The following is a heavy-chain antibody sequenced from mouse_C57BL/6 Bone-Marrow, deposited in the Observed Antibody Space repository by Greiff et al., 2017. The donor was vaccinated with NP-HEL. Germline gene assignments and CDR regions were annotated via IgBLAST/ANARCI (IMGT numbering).Heavy chain of an antibody. CDR2: ISDGGSYT. Sequence: DVKLVESVGGLVKPGGSLKLSCAASGFTFSSYAMSWVRQTPEKRLEWVATISDGGSYTYYPDNVKGRFTISRDNAKNNLYLQMSHLKSEDTAMYYCARDGDDGYYAAWFAYWGQGTLVTVSA. CDR3: ARDGDDGYYAAWFAY. CDR1: GFTFSSYA. V-gene: IGHV5-4*03. D-gene: IGHD2-3*01. J-gene: IGHJ3*01.